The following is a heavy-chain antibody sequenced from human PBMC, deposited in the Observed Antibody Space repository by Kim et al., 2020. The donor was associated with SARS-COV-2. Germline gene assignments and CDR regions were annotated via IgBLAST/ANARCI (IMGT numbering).Heavy chain of an antibody. CDR3: ARVRAPSNHYDYVWGTHGN. J-gene: IGHJ4*02. CDR1: GYTFTSYG. D-gene: IGHD3-16*01. Sequence: ASVKVSCKASGYTFTSYGISWVRQAPGQGLEWMGWISTYNGNTNYAQKLQGRVTMTTDTSTSTAYMELRSLRSDDTAVYYCARVRAPSNHYDYVWGTHGNWGQGTLVTVSS. CDR2: ISTYNGNT. V-gene: IGHV1-18*01.